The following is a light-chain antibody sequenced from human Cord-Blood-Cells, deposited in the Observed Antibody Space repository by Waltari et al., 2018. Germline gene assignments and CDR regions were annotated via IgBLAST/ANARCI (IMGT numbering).Light chain of an antibody. J-gene: IGLJ2*01. Sequence: SYVLTQPPSVSVAPGKKARITCGGNNIGSKSVHWYQQKPGQAPVLVIYYYSDRPSGIPERCSGSNSGNTATLTISRVEAGDEADYYCQVWDSSSDHVVFGGGTKLTVL. V-gene: IGLV3-21*04. CDR1: NIGSKS. CDR2: YYS. CDR3: QVWDSSSDHVV.